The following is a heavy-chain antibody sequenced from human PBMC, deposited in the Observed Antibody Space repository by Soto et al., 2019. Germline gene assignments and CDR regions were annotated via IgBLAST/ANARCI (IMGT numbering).Heavy chain of an antibody. CDR3: ARQEYSRLAIGLDP. Sequence: SETLSLTCTVSGGSISSGDYYWSWIRQPPGKGLEWIGYIYYSGSTYYNPSLKSRVTISVDTSKNQFSLKLSSVTAADTAVYYCARQEYSRLAIGLDPWGQGTLVTVSS. D-gene: IGHD6-6*01. CDR1: GGSISSGDYY. CDR2: IYYSGST. V-gene: IGHV4-30-4*01. J-gene: IGHJ5*02.